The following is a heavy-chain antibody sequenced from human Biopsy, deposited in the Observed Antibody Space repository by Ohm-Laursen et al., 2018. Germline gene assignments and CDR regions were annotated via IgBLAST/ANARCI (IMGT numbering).Heavy chain of an antibody. CDR1: GVTLSGHG. D-gene: IGHD3-10*01. CDR3: ATELLPPGVGGPWLDS. Sequence: LSLTCAASGVTLSGHGMNWVRQAPGKGLEWVSSISASSSYIYYADSVKGRFTVSRDNTKNTLYLQMNSLRAADTAIYFCATELLPPGVGGPWLDSWGQGTPVTVSS. J-gene: IGHJ5*01. CDR2: ISASSSYI. V-gene: IGHV3-21*06.